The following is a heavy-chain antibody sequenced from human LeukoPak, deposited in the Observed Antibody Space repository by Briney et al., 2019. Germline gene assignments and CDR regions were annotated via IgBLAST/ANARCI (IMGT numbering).Heavy chain of an antibody. CDR2: ISYVGSNK. D-gene: IGHD6-13*01. J-gene: IGHJ4*02. Sequence: GGSLRLSCAASGFTFSSYAMHWVRQAPGKGLEWVAVISYVGSNKYYADSVKGRFTISRDNSKNTLYLQMNSLRAEDTAVYYCARDRIAAAGRGAFDYWGQGTLVTVSS. CDR1: GFTFSSYA. V-gene: IGHV3-30-3*01. CDR3: ARDRIAAAGRGAFDY.